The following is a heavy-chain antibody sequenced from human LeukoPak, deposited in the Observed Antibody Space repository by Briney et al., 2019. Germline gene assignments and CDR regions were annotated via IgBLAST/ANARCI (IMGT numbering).Heavy chain of an antibody. CDR2: IYASGTT. Sequence: PSQTLSLTCTVSGGSINSYFWSWIRQPAGKGLEWIGRIYASGTTNYNPSLKSRVTMSVDTSKNQVSLKLSSVTAADTAVYYCARDYQGGYGDKTVDYWGQGTLVTVSS. J-gene: IGHJ4*02. V-gene: IGHV4-4*07. CDR1: GGSINSYF. D-gene: IGHD5-18*01. CDR3: ARDYQGGYGDKTVDY.